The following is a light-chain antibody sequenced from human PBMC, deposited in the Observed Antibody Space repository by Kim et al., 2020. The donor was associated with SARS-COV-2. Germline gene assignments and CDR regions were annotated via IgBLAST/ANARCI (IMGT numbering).Light chain of an antibody. CDR2: VKSDGSH. J-gene: IGLJ3*02. Sequence: QLVLTQSPSASASLGASVKLTCTLSSGHSRYAIAWHQQQPEKGPRYLMKVKSDGSHDKGDGIPDRFSGSSSGAERYLTISSLQSEDEADYYCETWDSGNWVFGGGTQLTVL. V-gene: IGLV4-69*01. CDR1: SGHSRYA. CDR3: ETWDSGNWV.